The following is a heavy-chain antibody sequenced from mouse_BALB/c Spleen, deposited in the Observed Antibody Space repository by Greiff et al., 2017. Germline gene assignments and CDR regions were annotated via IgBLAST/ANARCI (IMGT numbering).Heavy chain of an antibody. CDR2: ISSGGGST. Sequence: EVMLVESGGGLVKPGGSLKLSCAASGFAFSSYDMSWVRQTPEKRLEWVAYISSGGGSTYYPDTVQGRFTITRDNAKNTLYLQMSSLKSEDTAMYYCARQYGNYAGFAYWGQGTLVTVSA. J-gene: IGHJ3*01. CDR3: ARQYGNYAGFAY. D-gene: IGHD2-1*01. V-gene: IGHV5-12-1*01. CDR1: GFAFSSYD.